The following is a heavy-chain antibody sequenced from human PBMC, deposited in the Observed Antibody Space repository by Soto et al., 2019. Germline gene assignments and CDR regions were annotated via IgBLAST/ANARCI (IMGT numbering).Heavy chain of an antibody. Sequence: SVKVSCKASGGTFSSYAISWVRQAPGQGLEWMGGIIPIFGTANYAQKFQGRVTITADESTSTAYMELSSLRSEETAVYYCARGSIVVVPADSFYYYYGMDVWGQGTPVTVYS. CDR3: ARGSIVVVPADSFYYYYGMDV. J-gene: IGHJ6*02. D-gene: IGHD2-2*01. V-gene: IGHV1-69*13. CDR1: GGTFSSYA. CDR2: IIPIFGTA.